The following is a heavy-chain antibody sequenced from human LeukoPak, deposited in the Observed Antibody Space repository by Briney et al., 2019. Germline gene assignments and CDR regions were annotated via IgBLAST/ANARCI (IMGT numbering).Heavy chain of an antibody. CDR1: GGSINSVGNY. J-gene: IGHJ5*02. Sequence: SETLSLTCAVSGGSINSVGNYWSWVRQYPGKGLEWIGNIYYSGNTYYNPSLNSRLTISVDTSKNQFSLRLDSVTAADTAVYYCARVDTMVRGVINWFDPWGQGTLVIVSS. V-gene: IGHV4-31*11. D-gene: IGHD3-10*01. CDR2: IYYSGNT. CDR3: ARVDTMVRGVINWFDP.